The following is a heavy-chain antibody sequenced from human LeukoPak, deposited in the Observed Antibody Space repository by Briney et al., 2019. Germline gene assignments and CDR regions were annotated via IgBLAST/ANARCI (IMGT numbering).Heavy chain of an antibody. D-gene: IGHD3-22*01. V-gene: IGHV4-59*01. CDR1: GGSISSYY. CDR2: IYYSGST. J-gene: IGHJ4*02. Sequence: SETLSLTCTVSGGSISSYYWSWIRQPPGKGLEWIGYIYYSGSTNYNPSLKSRVTISVDTSKNQFSLKLSSVTAADTAVYYCARDASCNYDSSGYTLWGQGTLVTVSS. CDR3: ARDASCNYDSSGYTL.